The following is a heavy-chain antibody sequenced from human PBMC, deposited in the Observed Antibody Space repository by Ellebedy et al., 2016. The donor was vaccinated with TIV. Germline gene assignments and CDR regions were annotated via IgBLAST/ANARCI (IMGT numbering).Heavy chain of an antibody. V-gene: IGHV1-46*01. Sequence: ASVKVSXXASGYTFINYYMHWVRQAPGQGLEWMGVINPTTTSTTYAQEFQGGASMTRDTSTSTVYMEMSSLRSEDTAVYYCARGGQYNSGWYTRDYYFYYMDVWGQGTTVTVSS. J-gene: IGHJ6*02. D-gene: IGHD6-19*01. CDR3: ARGGQYNSGWYTRDYYFYYMDV. CDR1: GYTFINYY. CDR2: INPTTTST.